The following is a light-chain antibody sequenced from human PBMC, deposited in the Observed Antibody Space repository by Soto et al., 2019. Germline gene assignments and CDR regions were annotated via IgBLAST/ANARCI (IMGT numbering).Light chain of an antibody. CDR1: QSVSSSH. CDR2: AAS. J-gene: IGKJ2*01. Sequence: EIVLTQSPGTLSLSPGERATLSCRASQSVSSSHLAWYQHKPGQAPRLLIYAASSRATGSPDRFSGGGSGTEYTLTTSNLQAEDFAVYYCQQFNNWPHTFGQGTRLEIK. CDR3: QQFNNWPHT. V-gene: IGKV3D-20*02.